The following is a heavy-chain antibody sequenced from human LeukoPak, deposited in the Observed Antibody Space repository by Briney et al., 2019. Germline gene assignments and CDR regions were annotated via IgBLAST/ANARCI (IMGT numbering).Heavy chain of an antibody. CDR3: ARVTGYYFDY. Sequence: GGSLRLSCAASGFTVSSNYMNWVRQAPGKGLEWVSVIYSGGSTDYADSVKGRFTISRDNSKNTLYLQMSSLRAEDTAIYYCARVTGYYFDYWGQGTLVTVSS. CDR1: GFTVSSNY. V-gene: IGHV3-53*01. D-gene: IGHD1-14*01. CDR2: IYSGGST. J-gene: IGHJ4*02.